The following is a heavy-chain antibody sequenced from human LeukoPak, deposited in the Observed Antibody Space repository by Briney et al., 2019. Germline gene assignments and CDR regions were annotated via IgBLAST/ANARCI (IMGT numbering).Heavy chain of an antibody. D-gene: IGHD3-3*01. J-gene: IGHJ5*02. CDR2: INHSGST. Sequence: SETLSLTCAVYGGSFSGYYWSWIRQPPGKGLEWIGEINHSGSTNYNPSLKSRVTISVDPSNNQFSLMLSSVTAAYTAVYYCARGSSNYYFWSGYYTGSTWFDPWGQGTLVTVSS. CDR3: ARGSSNYYFWSGYYTGSTWFDP. V-gene: IGHV4-34*01. CDR1: GGSFSGYY.